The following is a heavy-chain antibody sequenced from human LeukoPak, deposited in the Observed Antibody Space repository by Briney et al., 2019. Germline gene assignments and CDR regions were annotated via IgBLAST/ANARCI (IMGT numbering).Heavy chain of an antibody. V-gene: IGHV3-30-3*01. CDR2: ISYDGSNK. D-gene: IGHD3-3*01. J-gene: IGHJ4*02. CDR1: GFTFSSYA. CDR3: ARGESWSGYPRPFDY. Sequence: GGSLRLSCAASGFTFSSYAMHWVCQAPGKGLEWVAVISYDGSNKYYADSVKGRFTISRDNSKNTLYLQMNSLRAEDTAVYYCARGESWSGYPRPFDYWGQGTLVTVSS.